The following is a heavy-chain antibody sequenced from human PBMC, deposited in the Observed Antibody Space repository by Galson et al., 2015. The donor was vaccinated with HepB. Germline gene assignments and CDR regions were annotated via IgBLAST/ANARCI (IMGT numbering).Heavy chain of an antibody. CDR1: GYTFTTNG. CDR2: LSANSGNT. J-gene: IGHJ4*02. D-gene: IGHD4/OR15-4a*01. V-gene: IGHV1-18*04. Sequence: SVKVSCKASGYTFTTNGISWVRQAPGQGLEWMGWLSANSGNTKYAQNFQERVTLTRDTSTSTVYLELRNLRSDDTAAYYCARDRDYRFDYWGQGTLVTVSS. CDR3: ARDRDYRFDY.